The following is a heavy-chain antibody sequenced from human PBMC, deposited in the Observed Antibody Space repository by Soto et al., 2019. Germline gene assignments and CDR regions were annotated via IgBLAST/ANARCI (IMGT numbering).Heavy chain of an antibody. Sequence: GESLKISCKGSGYSFTSYWISWVRQMPGKGREWMGRIDPSDSYTNYSPSFQGHVTISADKSISTAYLQWSSLKASDTAMYYCARHPNYDSSGYLNDAFDIWGQGTMVTVSS. CDR1: GYSFTSYW. D-gene: IGHD3-22*01. CDR2: IDPSDSYT. V-gene: IGHV5-10-1*01. CDR3: ARHPNYDSSGYLNDAFDI. J-gene: IGHJ3*02.